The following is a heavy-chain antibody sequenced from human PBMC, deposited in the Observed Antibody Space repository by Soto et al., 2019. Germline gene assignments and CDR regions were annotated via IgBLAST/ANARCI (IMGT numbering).Heavy chain of an antibody. V-gene: IGHV3-33*01. CDR2: IWYDGSNK. J-gene: IGHJ6*02. CDR3: ARESEVRGVTASRYYYYGMDV. D-gene: IGHD3-10*01. Sequence: GGSLRLSCAASGFTFSSYGMHWVRQAPGKGLEWVAVIWYDGSNKYYADSVKGRFTISRDNSKNTLYLQMNSLRAEDTAVYYCARESEVRGVTASRYYYYGMDVWGQGTTVTVSS. CDR1: GFTFSSYG.